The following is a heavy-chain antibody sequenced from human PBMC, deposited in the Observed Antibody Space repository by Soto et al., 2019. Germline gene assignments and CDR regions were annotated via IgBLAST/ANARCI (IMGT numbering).Heavy chain of an antibody. CDR2: TKPDGREK. CDR1: GFTFSSYW. V-gene: IGHV3-7*01. J-gene: IGHJ4*02. D-gene: IGHD2-21*01. Sequence: EVHLVESGGGLFQPGGSLRLSCAASGFTFSSYWMTWVRQAPGKGLEWVANTKPDGREKNYVGSVKGRFTISRDNAKNSLFLQMDSLRAEDTAVYYCARVAYVDESFDYWGQGTLVTVSS. CDR3: ARVAYVDESFDY.